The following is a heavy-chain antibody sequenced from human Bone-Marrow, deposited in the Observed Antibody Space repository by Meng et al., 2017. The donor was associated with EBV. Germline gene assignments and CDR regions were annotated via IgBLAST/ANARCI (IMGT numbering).Heavy chain of an antibody. V-gene: IGHV1-69*01. CDR3: GRKCSSGSSGFFDY. J-gene: IGHJ4*02. D-gene: IGHD3-10*02. CDR1: GGTFSSSD. CDR2: GSPIFSTA. Sequence: QVPLVQSGAEVKKPWDSVKLSCTASGGTFSSSDISWVRHAPGQGLGLVGCGSPIFSTANYSQKFQGSVTITADETTSTAYMELNSLRAEDTAVYYCGRKCSSGSSGFFDYWGQGTLVTVSS.